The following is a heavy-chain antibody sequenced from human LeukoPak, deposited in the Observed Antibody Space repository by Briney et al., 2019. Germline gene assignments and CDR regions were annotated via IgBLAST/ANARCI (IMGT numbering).Heavy chain of an antibody. CDR2: ISASGGSS. CDR3: ARQAGGYYLPFDH. V-gene: IGHV3-23*01. D-gene: IGHD3-22*01. CDR1: GSTFSSYA. J-gene: IGHJ4*02. Sequence: GGSLRLSCAASGSTFSSYAMSWVRQAPGKGLEWVSAISASGGSSYYADSVKGRFTISRDNSKNTLYLQMNSLRAEDTAVYHCARQAGGYYLPFDHWGQGTLVTVSS.